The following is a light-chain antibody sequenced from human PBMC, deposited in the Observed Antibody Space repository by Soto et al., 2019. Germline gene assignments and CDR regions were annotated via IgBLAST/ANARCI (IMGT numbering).Light chain of an antibody. CDR1: SSDVGGYNH. V-gene: IGLV2-14*01. CDR3: SSYKRGATLV. CDR2: EVS. Sequence: QSALTQPASVSGSPGLSITISCTGTSSDVGGYNHVAWYQQYPGKAPKLIIFEVSDRPSGISNRFSGSKSANTASLSISGLQAEDEADYYCSSYKRGATLVFGGGTKVTVL. J-gene: IGLJ2*01.